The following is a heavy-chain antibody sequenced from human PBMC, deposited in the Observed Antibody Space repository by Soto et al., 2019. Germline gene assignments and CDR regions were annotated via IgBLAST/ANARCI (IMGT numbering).Heavy chain of an antibody. J-gene: IGHJ4*02. CDR1: GGSFSGYY. V-gene: IGHV4-34*01. Sequence: SETLSLTCAVYGGSFSGYYWSWIRQPPGKGLEWIGEINHSGSTNYNPSLKSRVTISVDTSKNQFYLKLSSVTAADTAVYYCARGGIAVFDYWGQGTLVTVSS. D-gene: IGHD6-19*01. CDR3: ARGGIAVFDY. CDR2: INHSGST.